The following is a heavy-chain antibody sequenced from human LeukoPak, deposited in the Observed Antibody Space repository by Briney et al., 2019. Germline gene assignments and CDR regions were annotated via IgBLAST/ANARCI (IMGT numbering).Heavy chain of an antibody. D-gene: IGHD5-18*01. CDR3: ASSLRIQLRGAFDI. J-gene: IGHJ3*02. Sequence: ASGKVSCKAAGYTFTRYYMHWVRQAAGQGLEGMGWIHPNSGGTNYAQKFQGRVTMTRDTSISTAYMELSRLRSDDTAVYFCASSLRIQLRGAFDIWGQGTMVTVSS. V-gene: IGHV1-2*02. CDR2: IHPNSGGT. CDR1: GYTFTRYY.